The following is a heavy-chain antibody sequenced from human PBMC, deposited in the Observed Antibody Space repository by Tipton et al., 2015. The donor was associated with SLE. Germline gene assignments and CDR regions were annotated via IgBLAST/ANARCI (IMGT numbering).Heavy chain of an antibody. Sequence: QVQLVQSGAEVKKPGESLKISCMGSGYSFATCWSGWVRQMTGKGLVWVAVISHDGSFEYYADSAKGRFTMSRDNSKNTVYVQMTNLRVDDTAVYYCVRGGYDAIGGDESHWRQGALVTVSS. CDR1: GYSFATCW. CDR2: ISHDGSFE. J-gene: IGHJ4*02. D-gene: IGHD2-21*02. CDR3: VRGGYDAIGGDESH. V-gene: IGHV3-30*03.